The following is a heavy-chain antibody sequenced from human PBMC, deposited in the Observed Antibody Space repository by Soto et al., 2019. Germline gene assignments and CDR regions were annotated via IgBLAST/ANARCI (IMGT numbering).Heavy chain of an antibody. CDR2: IIPILGIA. Sequence: ASVKVSCKASGGTFSSYTISWVRQAPGQGLEWMGRIIPILGIANYAQKFQGRVTITADKSTSTAYMELSSLRSEDTAVYYCARRRYYNSSGYYRDAFDIWGQGTMVTVSS. D-gene: IGHD3-22*01. J-gene: IGHJ3*02. V-gene: IGHV1-69*02. CDR1: GGTFSSYT. CDR3: ARRRYYNSSGYYRDAFDI.